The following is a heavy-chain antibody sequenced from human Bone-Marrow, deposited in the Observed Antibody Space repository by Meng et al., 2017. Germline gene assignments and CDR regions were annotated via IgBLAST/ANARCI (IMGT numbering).Heavy chain of an antibody. CDR3: ARGLARYCTNGVCYKRRHYYDY. CDR1: GGSFSGYY. CDR2: INHSGST. D-gene: IGHD2-8*01. V-gene: IGHV4-34*01. Sequence: VQLQQWGAGLLKPSETLSLTCAVYGGSFSGYYWSWIRQPPGKGLEWIGEINHSGSTNYNPSLKSRVTISVDTSKNQFSLKLSSVTAADTAVYYCARGLARYCTNGVCYKRRHYYDYWGQGTLVTVSS. J-gene: IGHJ4*02.